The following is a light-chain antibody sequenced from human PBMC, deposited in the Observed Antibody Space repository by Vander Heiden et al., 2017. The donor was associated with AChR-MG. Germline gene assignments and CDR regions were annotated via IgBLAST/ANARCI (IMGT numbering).Light chain of an antibody. CDR2: DAS. Sequence: DIQMTQSPSSLSASVGDRVTITCQASQDISKYLNWYQQKPGKAPKLLIYDASNLQTGVPSRFSGSGSGTDFTFTISSLRPEDIATYYCQHYYNLPLTFGGGTKVEIK. V-gene: IGKV1-33*01. CDR3: QHYYNLPLT. J-gene: IGKJ4*01. CDR1: QDISKY.